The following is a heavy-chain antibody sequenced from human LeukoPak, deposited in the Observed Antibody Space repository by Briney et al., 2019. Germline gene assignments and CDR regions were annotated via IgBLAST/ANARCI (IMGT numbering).Heavy chain of an antibody. CDR2: IYYSGST. D-gene: IGHD3-22*01. Sequence: PSETLSLTCTVSGDSISGSSYYWGWSRQPPGKGLEWLGSIYYSGSTYYNPSLKSRVTISVDTSKNQFSLKLSSVTAADTAVYYCASSIRMIGRFDPWGQGTLVTVSS. J-gene: IGHJ5*02. CDR1: GDSISGSSYY. V-gene: IGHV4-39*07. CDR3: ASSIRMIGRFDP.